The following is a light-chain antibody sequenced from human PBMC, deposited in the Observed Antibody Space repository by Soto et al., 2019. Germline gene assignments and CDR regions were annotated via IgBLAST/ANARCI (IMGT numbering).Light chain of an antibody. Sequence: EIVMTQSPATLSVSPGGRATLSCRSSQSISGALAWYQQKPGQAPRLLIYGASSRATGIPDRFSGSGSGTDFTLTISRLEPEDFAVYYCQQYGSSPLFTFGPGTKVDIK. CDR3: QQYGSSPLFT. CDR1: QSISGA. J-gene: IGKJ3*01. CDR2: GAS. V-gene: IGKV3-20*01.